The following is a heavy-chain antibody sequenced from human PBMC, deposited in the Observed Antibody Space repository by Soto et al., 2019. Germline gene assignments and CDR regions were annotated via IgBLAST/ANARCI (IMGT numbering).Heavy chain of an antibody. D-gene: IGHD2-8*01. J-gene: IGHJ4*02. CDR3: VREAPCSNGVCQFDY. CDR1: GFTFSSYE. CDR2: ISSSGSTI. V-gene: IGHV3-48*03. Sequence: GGSLRLSCGASGFTFSSYEMNWVRQAPGKGLEWISYISSSGSTIHYADSVKGRFSISRDNAKKSLFLQMNSLRAEDTAVYYCVREAPCSNGVCQFDYWGRGTLVTVSS.